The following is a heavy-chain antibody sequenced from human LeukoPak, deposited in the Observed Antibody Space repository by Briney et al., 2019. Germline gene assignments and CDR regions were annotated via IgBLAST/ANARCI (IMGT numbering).Heavy chain of an antibody. D-gene: IGHD3-22*01. CDR3: ARDPLVYFDSSNHGH. CDR2: IRAYNDDT. CDR1: GYTFTSYG. J-gene: IGHJ4*02. Sequence: GASVKVSCKASGYTFTSYGINWVRQAPGQGLEWLGWIRAYNDDTNYAPKFQGRVIMTTDTSTNTAYMELRSLRSDDTAVYYCARDPLVYFDSSNHGHWGQGTLLTVSS. V-gene: IGHV1-18*01.